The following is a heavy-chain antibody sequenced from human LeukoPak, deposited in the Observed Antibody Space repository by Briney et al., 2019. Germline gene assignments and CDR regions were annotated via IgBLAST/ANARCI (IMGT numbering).Heavy chain of an antibody. Sequence: PSETLSLTCSVSGGSISSYYWSWIRQPAGKGLEWIARIHTSGNTNYNPSFKSRVTISVDKSKIQFSLKVSSVTAADTAVYYCARGLVGTTGEQNWFDPWGQGTLVTVSS. CDR1: GGSISSYY. J-gene: IGHJ5*02. CDR2: IHTSGNT. CDR3: ARGLVGTTGEQNWFDP. V-gene: IGHV4-4*07. D-gene: IGHD1-26*01.